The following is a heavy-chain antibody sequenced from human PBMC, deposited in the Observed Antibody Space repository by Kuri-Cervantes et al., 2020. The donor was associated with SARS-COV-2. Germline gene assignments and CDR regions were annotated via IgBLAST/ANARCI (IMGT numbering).Heavy chain of an antibody. D-gene: IGHD1-26*01. V-gene: IGHV3-23*01. CDR1: GFTFSSYA. Sequence: GESLKISCAASGFTFSSYAMSWVRQAPGKGLEWVSAISGSGGSTYYADSVKGRFTVSRDNSKNTLYLQMNSLRAEDTAVYYCAKEGFISALGGWFDPWGQGTLVTGSS. CDR3: AKEGFISALGGWFDP. J-gene: IGHJ5*02. CDR2: ISGSGGST.